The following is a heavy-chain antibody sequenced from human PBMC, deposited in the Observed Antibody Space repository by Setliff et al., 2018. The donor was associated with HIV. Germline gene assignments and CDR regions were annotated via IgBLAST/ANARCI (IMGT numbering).Heavy chain of an antibody. CDR3: ARQFTVQWLVSTYGMDV. CDR2: IYHSGST. D-gene: IGHD6-19*01. CDR1: GYSISSGYY. Sequence: SETLSLTCAVSGYSISSGYYWGWIRQPPGKGLEWIGSIYHSGSTYYNPSLKSRVTISVDTSKNRSSLNLSSVTAADTAVYYCARQFTVQWLVSTYGMDVWGQGTTVTVSS. V-gene: IGHV4-38-2*01. J-gene: IGHJ6*02.